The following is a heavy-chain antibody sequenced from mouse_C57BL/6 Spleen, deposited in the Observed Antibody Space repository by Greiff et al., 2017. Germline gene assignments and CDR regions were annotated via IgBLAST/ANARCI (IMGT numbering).Heavy chain of an antibody. CDR2: IYPGAGDS. D-gene: IGHD2-1*01. CDR3: ARSPYYGNPWFAY. J-gene: IGHJ3*01. CDR1: GYAFSSSW. Sequence: QVQLQQSGPELVKPGASVKISCKASGYAFSSSWMNWVKQRPGKGLEWIGRIYPGAGDSNYNGKFKGKATLTADKSSSTAYMQLSSLTSEDSAVYFCARSPYYGNPWFAYWGQGTLVTGSA. V-gene: IGHV1-82*01.